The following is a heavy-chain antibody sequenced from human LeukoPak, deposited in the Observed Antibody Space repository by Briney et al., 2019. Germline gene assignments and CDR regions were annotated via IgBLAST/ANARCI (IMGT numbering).Heavy chain of an antibody. Sequence: PGRSLRLSCAVSGLSFSNYGTHGVRQAPRKGLEWVAFIWYDGSNKYYTDPVEGRFPIYRDNSKNTLYRQWNSRQPGDGVLFYCASGPRIYWGFDYCGQRTPVTVSS. CDR2: IWYDGSNK. J-gene: IGHJ4*02. CDR3: ASGPRIYWGFDY. V-gene: IGHV3-33*03. D-gene: IGHD7-27*01. CDR1: GLSFSNYG.